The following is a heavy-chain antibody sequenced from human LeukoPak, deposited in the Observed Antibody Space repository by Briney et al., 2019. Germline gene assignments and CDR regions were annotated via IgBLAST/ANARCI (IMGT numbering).Heavy chain of an antibody. CDR2: IIPIFGTA. V-gene: IGHV1-69*05. J-gene: IGHJ6*03. CDR1: GGTFSSYA. CDR3: ARGSFGEARGIVREYYYYYMDV. Sequence: SVKVSCKASGGTFSSYAISWVRQAPGQGLEWMGGIIPIFGTANYAQKFQGRVTITTDESTSTAYMELSSLRYEDTAVYYCARGSFGEARGIVREYYYYYMDVWGKGTTVTVSS. D-gene: IGHD2/OR15-2a*01.